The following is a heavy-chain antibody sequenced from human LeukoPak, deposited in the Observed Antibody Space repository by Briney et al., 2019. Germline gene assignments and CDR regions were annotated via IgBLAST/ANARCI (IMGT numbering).Heavy chain of an antibody. Sequence: SVKVSCKASGGTFSSYAISWVRRAPGQGLEWMGGIIPIFGTANYAQKFQGRVTITTDESTSTAYMELSSLRSEDTAVYYCARCLRKGEPYGGYWGQGTLVTVSS. CDR3: ARCLRKGEPYGGY. D-gene: IGHD1-26*01. CDR2: IIPIFGTA. V-gene: IGHV1-69*05. CDR1: GGTFSSYA. J-gene: IGHJ4*02.